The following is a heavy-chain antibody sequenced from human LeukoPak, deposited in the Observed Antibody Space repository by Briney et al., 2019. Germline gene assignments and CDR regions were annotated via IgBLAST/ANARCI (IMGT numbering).Heavy chain of an antibody. CDR1: GYTFTRYG. J-gene: IGHJ1*01. V-gene: IGHV1-18*01. CDR2: ISVDSGKT. CDR3: ARSLHYYDNSGLFIQY. D-gene: IGHD3-22*01. Sequence: ASVKVSCKASGYTFTRYGFSCVRQAPGQGLEWMGWISVDSGKTNYAQNLQGRVTMTTDTSTSTAYMELRSLRSDDTAIYYCARSLHYYDNSGLFIQYWGQGTLVTVSS.